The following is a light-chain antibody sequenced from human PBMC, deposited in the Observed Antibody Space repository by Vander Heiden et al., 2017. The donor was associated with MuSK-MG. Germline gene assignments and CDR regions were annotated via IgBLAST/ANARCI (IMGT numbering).Light chain of an antibody. CDR1: QTVITY. CDR2: GGS. V-gene: IGKV1-39*01. Sequence: EIQMTQSPASLSASVGDRVSITCRTSQTVITYLNWYQQKPGKVPQLLIYGGSTLQFGVPSRFSGSGSGTDFSLTISRLQPEDFATYYCQQSDSVPYTFGQGTRLEIK. CDR3: QQSDSVPYT. J-gene: IGKJ2*01.